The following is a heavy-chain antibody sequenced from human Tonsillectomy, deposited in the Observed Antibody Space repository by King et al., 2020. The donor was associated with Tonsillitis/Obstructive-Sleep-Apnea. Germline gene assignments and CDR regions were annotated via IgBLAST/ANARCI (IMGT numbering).Heavy chain of an antibody. CDR3: ARAPEREEGLLGTDWFDP. CDR1: GFTFSSFG. CDR2: ISSSSTYI. V-gene: IGHV3-21*01. D-gene: IGHD3-3*01. J-gene: IGHJ5*02. Sequence: VQLVESGGGLVKPGGSLRLSCVASGFTFSSFGLNWVRQAPGKGLEWVSSISSSSTYIFYADSVRGRFTLSRDNANNSLCLQMNSLRAEDTAVYYCARAPEREEGLLGTDWFDPWGQGTLVTVSS.